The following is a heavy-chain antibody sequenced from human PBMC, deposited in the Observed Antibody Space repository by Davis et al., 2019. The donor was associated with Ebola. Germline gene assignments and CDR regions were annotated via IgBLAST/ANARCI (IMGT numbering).Heavy chain of an antibody. V-gene: IGHV3-53*01. CDR2: IYSGGST. CDR3: ARSSIAARPGYYYGMDV. Sequence: GGSLRPSCAAPGLTFSSNYMSWVRQAPGKGLEWVSVIYSGGSTYYADSVKGRFTISRDNAKNSLYLQMNSLRAEDTAVYYCARSSIAARPGYYYGMDVWGQGTTVTVSS. D-gene: IGHD6-6*01. CDR1: GLTFSSNY. J-gene: IGHJ6*02.